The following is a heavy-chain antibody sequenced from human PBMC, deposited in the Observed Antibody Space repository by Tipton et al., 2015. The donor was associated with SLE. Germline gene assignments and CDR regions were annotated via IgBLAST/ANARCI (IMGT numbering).Heavy chain of an antibody. V-gene: IGHV6-1*01. CDR3: ARVAPAEVFDY. J-gene: IGHJ4*02. D-gene: IGHD2-2*01. Sequence: GLVKPSQTLSLSCAISGDSVSSTSAAWNWIRLSPSRGLEWLGRTYLRSRWYNDYAESVKSRIVINSDTSKNEFSLHLSSVTPEDAAVYYCARVAPAEVFDYWGQGTLVTVSS. CDR1: GDSVSSTSAA. CDR2: TYLRSRWYN.